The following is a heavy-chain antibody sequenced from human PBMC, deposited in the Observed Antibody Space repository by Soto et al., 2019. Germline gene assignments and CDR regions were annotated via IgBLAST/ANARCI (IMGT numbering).Heavy chain of an antibody. D-gene: IGHD3-10*01. CDR1: GGSFSGYY. V-gene: IGHV4-34*01. Sequence: QVQLQQWGAGLLKPSETLSLTCAVYGGSFSGYYWSWIRQPPGKGLEWIGEINHSGSTNYNPSLKSRVTISVDTSKNQFSLKLSAVTAADTAVYYCARGRITMGRGRNWFDPWGQGTLVTVSS. CDR3: ARGRITMGRGRNWFDP. J-gene: IGHJ5*02. CDR2: INHSGST.